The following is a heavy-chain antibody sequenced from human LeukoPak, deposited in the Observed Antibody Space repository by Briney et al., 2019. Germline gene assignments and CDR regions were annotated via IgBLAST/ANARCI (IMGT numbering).Heavy chain of an antibody. CDR2: MNPNSGNT. D-gene: IGHD6-6*01. V-gene: IGHV1-8*01. CDR1: GYTFTSYD. CDR3: ARAPPYSSSPGNDY. J-gene: IGHJ4*02. Sequence: ASVEVSCKASGYTFTSYDINWVRQATGQGLEWMGWMNPNSGNTGYAQKFQGRVTMTRNTSISTAYMELSSLRSEDTAVYCCARAPPYSSSPGNDYWGQGTLVTVSS.